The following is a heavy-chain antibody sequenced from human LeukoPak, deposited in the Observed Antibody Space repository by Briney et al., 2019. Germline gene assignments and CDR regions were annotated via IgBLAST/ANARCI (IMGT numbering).Heavy chain of an antibody. D-gene: IGHD3-10*01. CDR1: GFTLSDYY. CDR3: ARTYGSGEGWFDP. CDR2: ISSSSSYT. V-gene: IGHV3-11*06. Sequence: GGSLRLSCAASGFTLSDYYMSWIRQAPGKGLEWVSYISSSSSYTNYADSVKGRFTTSRGNAKNSLYLQMNSLRAEDTAVYYCARTYGSGEGWFDPWGQGTLVTVSS. J-gene: IGHJ5*02.